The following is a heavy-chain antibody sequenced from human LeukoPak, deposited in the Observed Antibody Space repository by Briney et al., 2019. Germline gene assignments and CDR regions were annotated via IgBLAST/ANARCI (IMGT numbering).Heavy chain of an antibody. Sequence: GESLKISCKGSGYSFTSYWIGWVRQMPGKGLEWMGIIYPGDSDTRYSPSFQGQVTISADRSISTAYLQWSSLKASDTAMYYCARHIAVAGTWGNTKYYFDYWGQGTLVTVSS. CDR3: ARHIAVAGTWGNTKYYFDY. V-gene: IGHV5-51*01. CDR1: GYSFTSYW. D-gene: IGHD6-19*01. J-gene: IGHJ4*02. CDR2: IYPGDSDT.